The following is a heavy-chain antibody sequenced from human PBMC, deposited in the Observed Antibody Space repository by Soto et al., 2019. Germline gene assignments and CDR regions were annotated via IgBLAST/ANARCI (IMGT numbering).Heavy chain of an antibody. CDR3: ARVRAYSSSWYDVYYYYGMDV. CDR2: IIPIFGTA. Sequence: QVQRVQSGAEVKKPGSSVKVSCKASGGTFSSYAISWVRQAPGQGLEWMGGIIPIFGTANYAQKFQGRVTITADESTSTAYMELRSLRSEDTAVYYCARVRAYSSSWYDVYYYYGMDVWGQGTTVTVSS. V-gene: IGHV1-69*01. J-gene: IGHJ6*02. D-gene: IGHD6-13*01. CDR1: GGTFSSYA.